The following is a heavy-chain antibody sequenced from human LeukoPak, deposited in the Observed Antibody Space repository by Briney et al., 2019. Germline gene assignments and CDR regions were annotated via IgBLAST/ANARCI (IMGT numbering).Heavy chain of an antibody. D-gene: IGHD5-12*01. CDR3: ARTLSGYGGECFDY. CDR2: ISAYNGNT. V-gene: IGHV1-18*01. J-gene: IGHJ4*02. Sequence: ASVKVSCKASGGTFSSYAISWVRQAPGQGLEWMGWISAYNGNTNYAQKLQGRVTMTTDTSTSTAYMELRSLRSDDTAVYYCARTLSGYGGECFDYWGQGTLVTVSS. CDR1: GGTFSSYA.